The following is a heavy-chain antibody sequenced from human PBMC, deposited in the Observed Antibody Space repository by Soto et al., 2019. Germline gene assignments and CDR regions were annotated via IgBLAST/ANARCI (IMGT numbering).Heavy chain of an antibody. D-gene: IGHD6-13*01. CDR3: ARHPSSSWYLVYFQH. V-gene: IGHV1-69*12. Sequence: QVQLVQSGAEVKKPGSSVKVSCKASGGTFSSYAISWVRQAPGQGLEWMGGIIPIFGTANYEQKFQGRVTITADESTSTAYMELSSLRSEDTAVYYCARHPSSSWYLVYFQHWGQGTLVTVSS. CDR1: GGTFSSYA. CDR2: IIPIFGTA. J-gene: IGHJ1*01.